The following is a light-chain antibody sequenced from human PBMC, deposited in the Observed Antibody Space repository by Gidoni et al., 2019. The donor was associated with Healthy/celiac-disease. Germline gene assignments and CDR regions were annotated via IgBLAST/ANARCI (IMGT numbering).Light chain of an antibody. CDR1: QSVSSSY. J-gene: IGKJ1*01. Sequence: IVLTQSPGTLSLSPGERATLSCRASQSVSSSYLAWYQQKPGQAPRLLIYGASSRATGIPDRFSGSGSGTDFTLTISRLEPEDFAVDYCQHYGSSPRTFGQGTKVEIK. CDR2: GAS. CDR3: QHYGSSPRT. V-gene: IGKV3-20*01.